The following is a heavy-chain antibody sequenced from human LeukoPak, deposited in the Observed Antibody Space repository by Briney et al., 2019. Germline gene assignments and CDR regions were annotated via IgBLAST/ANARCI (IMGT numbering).Heavy chain of an antibody. CDR1: GGSISSSSYY. Sequence: SETLSLTCTVPGGSISSSSYYWGWIRQPPGKGLEWIGSIYYSGSTYYNPSLKSRVTISVDTSKNQFSLKLSSVTAADTAVYYCARRRIVGATNFDYWGQGTLVTVSS. D-gene: IGHD1-26*01. V-gene: IGHV4-39*01. CDR3: ARRRIVGATNFDY. J-gene: IGHJ4*02. CDR2: IYYSGST.